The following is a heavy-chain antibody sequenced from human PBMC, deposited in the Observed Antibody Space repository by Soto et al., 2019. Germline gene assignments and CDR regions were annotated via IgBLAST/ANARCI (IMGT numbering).Heavy chain of an antibody. D-gene: IGHD3-3*01. Sequence: QVQLQQWGAGLLKPSETLSLTCAVYGGSFSGYYWSWIRQPPGKGLEWIGEINHSGSTNYNPSLKSRVTISVATSKNQFSLKLSSVTAADTAVYYCARSSSTQRFLEWLLFDYWGQGTLVTVSS. V-gene: IGHV4-34*01. CDR3: ARSSSTQRFLEWLLFDY. CDR1: GGSFSGYY. J-gene: IGHJ4*02. CDR2: INHSGST.